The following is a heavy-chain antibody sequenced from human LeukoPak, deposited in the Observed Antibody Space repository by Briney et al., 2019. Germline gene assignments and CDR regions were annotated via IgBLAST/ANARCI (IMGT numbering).Heavy chain of an antibody. CDR2: INIDGSST. V-gene: IGHV3-74*01. J-gene: IGHJ4*02. CDR1: GFTFSSYW. D-gene: IGHD5-12*01. Sequence: PGGSLRLSCAASGFTFSSYWMHWVRQAPGKALVWVSRINIDGSSTSYADSVKGRFTISRDNAKDTLYLQMNSLRAEDTAVYYCARDHYSGYDYWGQGTLVTVSS. CDR3: ARDHYSGYDY.